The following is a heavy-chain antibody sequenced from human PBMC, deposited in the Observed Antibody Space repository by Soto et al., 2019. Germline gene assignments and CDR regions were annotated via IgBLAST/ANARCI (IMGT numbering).Heavy chain of an antibody. J-gene: IGHJ2*01. D-gene: IGHD5-18*01. CDR1: GFSFNFYA. Sequence: QVQLVKSGGGVVQPGRSLRISCAATGFSFNFYAMYWVRQAPGKGLEWVAMISNDGSSENYADSVRGRFIISRDNSKKTLFLQMNSLRPEDTATYYCVRDSGANYGTFWYFDLWGRGTLVTVSS. CDR2: ISNDGSSE. V-gene: IGHV3-30-3*01. CDR3: VRDSGANYGTFWYFDL.